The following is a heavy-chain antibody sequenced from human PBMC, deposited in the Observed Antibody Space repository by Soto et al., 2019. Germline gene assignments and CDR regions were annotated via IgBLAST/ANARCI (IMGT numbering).Heavy chain of an antibody. J-gene: IGHJ5*02. CDR3: ARKHSLDYIRWGLDP. CDR1: GYPFSDNQ. V-gene: IGHV1-2*02. D-gene: IGHD4-4*01. Sequence: ASVKVSCKASGYPFSDNQIHWLRRAPGQGLEWMGRINPKSDDTNYAQKFQGRVTMTRDTSIDTAYLELTGLTSDDTATYYCARKHSLDYIRWGLDPWGQGTLVTVSS. CDR2: INPKSDDT.